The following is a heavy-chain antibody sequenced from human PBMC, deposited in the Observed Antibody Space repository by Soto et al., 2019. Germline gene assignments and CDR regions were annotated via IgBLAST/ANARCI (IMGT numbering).Heavy chain of an antibody. D-gene: IGHD3-10*01. J-gene: IGHJ6*02. CDR3: ARRRIRVRGVIALGPYYYYYGMDV. V-gene: IGHV1-18*04. Sequence: ASVKVSCKASGYTFTSYGISWVRQAPGQGLEWMGWISAYNGKANYAQNLQGRVSMTTDTSTTTAYMELSSLRSEDTAVYYCARRRIRVRGVIALGPYYYYYGMDVWGQGTTVTVSS. CDR1: GYTFTSYG. CDR2: ISAYNGKA.